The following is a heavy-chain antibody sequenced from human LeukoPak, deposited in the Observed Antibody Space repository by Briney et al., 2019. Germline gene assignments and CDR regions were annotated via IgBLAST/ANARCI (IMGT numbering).Heavy chain of an antibody. Sequence: GGSLRLSCAVSGFTFSSYDMSWVRQAPGKGLEWVSAISGSGGSTYYADSVKGRFTISRDNSKNTLYLQMNSLRAEDTAVYYCAKALGDSRRYFDWLTAFDIWGQGTMVTVSS. J-gene: IGHJ3*02. CDR1: GFTFSSYD. CDR2: ISGSGGST. V-gene: IGHV3-23*01. CDR3: AKALGDSRRYFDWLTAFDI. D-gene: IGHD3-9*01.